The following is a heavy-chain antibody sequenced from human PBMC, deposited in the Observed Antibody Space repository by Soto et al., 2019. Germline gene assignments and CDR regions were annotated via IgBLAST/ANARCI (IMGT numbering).Heavy chain of an antibody. D-gene: IGHD3-10*01. V-gene: IGHV1-18*01. Sequence: ASVKVSCKASGNTFASHGFSWVRQAPGQGLEWMGWISGFNGQTNYALRFQGRVTLTTDTSTSTAYMELRSLRSDDTAVYFCARVDPRGVAVVRDYWGQGTLVTVSS. CDR2: ISGFNGQT. CDR3: ARVDPRGVAVVRDY. CDR1: GNTFASHG. J-gene: IGHJ4*02.